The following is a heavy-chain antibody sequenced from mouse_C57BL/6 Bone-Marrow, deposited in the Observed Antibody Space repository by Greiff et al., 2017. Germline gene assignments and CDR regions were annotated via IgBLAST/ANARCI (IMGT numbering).Heavy chain of an antibody. CDR3: AREDSYAMDY. J-gene: IGHJ4*01. CDR1: GYTFTSYG. V-gene: IGHV1-81*01. Sequence: QVQLQQSGAELARPGASVKLSCKASGYTFTSYGTSWVKQRTGQGLEWIGEIYPRSGNTYYNEKFKGKATLTADKSSSTAYMELRSLTSEDSAVYFCAREDSYAMDYWGQGTSVTVSS. CDR2: IYPRSGNT.